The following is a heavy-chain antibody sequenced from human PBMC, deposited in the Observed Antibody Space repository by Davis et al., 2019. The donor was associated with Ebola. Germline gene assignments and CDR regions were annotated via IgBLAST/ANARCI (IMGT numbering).Heavy chain of an antibody. Sequence: GESLKISCAASGFTFSNYWMHWVRQAPGKGLVWVSRINTDESSTNYADSVQGRFTISRDNAKNSLYLQMNSLRDEDTAVYYCAREIAVAGTECDYWGQGTLVTVSS. CDR1: GFTFSNYW. CDR3: AREIAVAGTECDY. V-gene: IGHV3-74*01. J-gene: IGHJ4*02. CDR2: INTDESST. D-gene: IGHD6-19*01.